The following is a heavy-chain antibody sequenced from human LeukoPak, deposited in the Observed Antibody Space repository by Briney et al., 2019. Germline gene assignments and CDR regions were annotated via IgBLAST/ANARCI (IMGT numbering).Heavy chain of an antibody. CDR2: IRSKAYGGTT. Sequence: GGSLRFSCSASGFTFGDYAMSWYRQAPGKGLEWVGFIRSKAYGGTTEYAASVKGRFAISRDDSKSIAYLQMNSLKTEDTAVYYCTRDLRRQWLVQDAFDIWGQGRSPTVSS. V-gene: IGHV3-49*03. D-gene: IGHD6-19*01. J-gene: IGHJ3*02. CDR1: GFTFGDYA. CDR3: TRDLRRQWLVQDAFDI.